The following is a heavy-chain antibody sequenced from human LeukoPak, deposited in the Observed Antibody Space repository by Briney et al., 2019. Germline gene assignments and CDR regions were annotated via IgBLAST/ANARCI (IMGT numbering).Heavy chain of an antibody. CDR2: ISSSSDYI. D-gene: IGHD2-2*01. CDR1: GFTFSSYS. J-gene: IGHJ3*02. V-gene: IGHV3-21*01. CDR3: ASRYCTSTSCYAFDI. Sequence: GGSLRLSCAASGFTFSSYSMNWVRQAPGKGLEWVSAISSSSDYIFYADSVQGRFTISRDNAVNSLFLQMNSLRAEDTAVYYCASRYCTSTSCYAFDIWGQGTMVTVSS.